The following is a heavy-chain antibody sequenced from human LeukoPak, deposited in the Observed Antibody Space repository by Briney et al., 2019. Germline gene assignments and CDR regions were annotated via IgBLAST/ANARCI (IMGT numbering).Heavy chain of an antibody. Sequence: GGSLRLSCATSGFTFNSHAMSWVRQAPGKGLEWVSPISADGVTTYYADSVKGRFTISRDNSKNTLYLQLNSLRAEDTAIYYCAKGKVTAFLDWFDPWGQGTLVTVSS. CDR2: ISADGVTT. CDR1: GFTFNSHA. D-gene: IGHD2-21*02. V-gene: IGHV3-23*01. J-gene: IGHJ5*02. CDR3: AKGKVTAFLDWFDP.